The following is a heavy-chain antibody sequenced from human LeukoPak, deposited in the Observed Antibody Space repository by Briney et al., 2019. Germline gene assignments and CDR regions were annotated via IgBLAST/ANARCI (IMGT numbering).Heavy chain of an antibody. CDR3: SKWKAIVLVPAARSPIDY. D-gene: IGHD2-2*01. V-gene: IGHV3-23*01. CDR1: GFAFSNYG. Sequence: GGTLRLSCAASGFAFSNYGMSWVRQAPGKGLEWVSAISGSGVTTYYADSVKGRFTISRDNSKHTLYLQMNSLRAEDTAVYYCSKWKAIVLVPAARSPIDYWGQGTLVTVSS. J-gene: IGHJ4*02. CDR2: ISGSGVTT.